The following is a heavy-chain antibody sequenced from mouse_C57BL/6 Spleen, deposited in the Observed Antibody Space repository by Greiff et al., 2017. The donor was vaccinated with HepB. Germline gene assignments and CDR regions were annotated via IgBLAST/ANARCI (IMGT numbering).Heavy chain of an antibody. CDR2: ISGGGGNT. J-gene: IGHJ4*01. CDR1: GFTFSSYT. D-gene: IGHD1-1*01. CDR3: ARRFTTVVATRAMDY. Sequence: EVQRVESGGGLVKPGGSLKLSCAASGFTFSSYTMSWVRQTPEKRLEWVATISGGGGNTYYPDSVKGRFTISRDNAKNTLYLQMSRLRSEDTALYYCARRFTTVVATRAMDYWGQGTSVTVSS. V-gene: IGHV5-9*01.